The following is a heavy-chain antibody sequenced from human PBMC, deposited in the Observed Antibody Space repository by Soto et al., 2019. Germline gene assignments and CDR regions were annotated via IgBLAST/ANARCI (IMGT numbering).Heavy chain of an antibody. J-gene: IGHJ6*02. V-gene: IGHV3-23*01. CDR3: AKSLKYYYHYGMDV. CDR1: GFTFSSYA. CDR2: ISGSGGSA. Sequence: GGSLRLSCAPSGFTFSSYAMSWVRQAPGKGLEWVSAISGSGGSAYYADSVKGRFTISRDNSRNTLFLQMNSLRAEDTAFYYCAKSLKYYYHYGMDVWGQGTTVTVSS.